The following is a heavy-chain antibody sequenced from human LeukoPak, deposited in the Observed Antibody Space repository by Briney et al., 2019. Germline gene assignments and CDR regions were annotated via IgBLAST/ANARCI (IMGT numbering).Heavy chain of an antibody. CDR3: ARGDYYGSGSDY. D-gene: IGHD3-10*01. CDR1: GYTFTGYD. V-gene: IGHV1-8*01. Sequence: GASVKVSCKASGYTFTGYDINWVRQATGQGLEWMGWMNPNSGNTGYAQKFQGRVTMTRNTSISTAYMELSSLRSEDTAVYYRARGDYYGSGSDYWGQGTLVTVSS. CDR2: MNPNSGNT. J-gene: IGHJ4*02.